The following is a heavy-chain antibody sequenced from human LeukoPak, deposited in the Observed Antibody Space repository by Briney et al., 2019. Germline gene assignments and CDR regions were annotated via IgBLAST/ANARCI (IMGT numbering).Heavy chain of an antibody. CDR3: ARTYYYDSSGPRAFDI. CDR1: GFTFSSYW. V-gene: IGHV3-7*01. Sequence: GGSLRLSCAASGFTFSSYWMSWVRQAPGKGLEWVANIKQDGSEKYYVDSVKGRFTISRDNAKNSLYLQMSSLRAEDTAVYYCARTYYYDSSGPRAFDIWGQGTMVTVSS. CDR2: IKQDGSEK. J-gene: IGHJ3*02. D-gene: IGHD3-22*01.